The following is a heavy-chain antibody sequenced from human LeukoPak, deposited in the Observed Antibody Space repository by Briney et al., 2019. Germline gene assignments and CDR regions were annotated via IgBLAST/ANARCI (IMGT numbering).Heavy chain of an antibody. CDR2: INHSGST. V-gene: IGHV4-34*01. Sequence: SETLSLTCAVYGGSFSGYYWSWIRQPPGKGLEWLGEINHSGSTNYNPSLKSRVTISVDTSKNQFSLKLSSVTAADTAVYYCAGNPWYSSGWYGHDYWGQGTLVTVSS. CDR3: AGNPWYSSGWYGHDY. D-gene: IGHD6-19*01. CDR1: GGSFSGYY. J-gene: IGHJ4*02.